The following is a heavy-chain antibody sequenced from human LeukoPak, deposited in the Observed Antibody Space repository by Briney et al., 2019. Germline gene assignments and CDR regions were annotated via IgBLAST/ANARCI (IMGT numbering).Heavy chain of an antibody. CDR3: ARQIRWFGEDYFDY. CDR1: GGSISSYY. V-gene: IGHV4-59*08. J-gene: IGHJ4*02. D-gene: IGHD3-10*01. Sequence: PSETLSLTCTVSGGSISSYYWSWIRQPPGKGLEWIGYIYYSGSTNYNPSLKSRVTISVDTSKNQFSLKLSSVTAADTAVYYCARQIRWFGEDYFDYWGQRTLVTVSS. CDR2: IYYSGST.